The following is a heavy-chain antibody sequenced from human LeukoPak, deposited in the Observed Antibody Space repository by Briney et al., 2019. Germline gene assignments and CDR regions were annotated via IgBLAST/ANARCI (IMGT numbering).Heavy chain of an antibody. D-gene: IGHD6-19*01. CDR1: GGSISSYY. V-gene: IGHV4-59*08. CDR2: IYYSGST. Sequence: SETLSLTCTVSGGSISSYYWSWIRQPPGKGLEWIGYIYYSGSTNYNPSLKSRVTISVDTSKNQFSLKLSSVTAADTAVHYCASTASSRFDYWGQGTLVTVSS. CDR3: ASTASSRFDY. J-gene: IGHJ4*02.